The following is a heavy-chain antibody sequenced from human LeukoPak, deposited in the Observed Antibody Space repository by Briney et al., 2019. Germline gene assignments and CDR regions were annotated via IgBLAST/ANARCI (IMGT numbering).Heavy chain of an antibody. Sequence: GESLKISCKGSGYSFTSYWIGWVRQMPGKGLEWMGIIYPGDSDTRYSPSFQGQVTISADKSISTAYLQWSSLKASDTAMYCCARHLHYYGSGSYYEDYWGQGTLVTVSS. CDR1: GYSFTSYW. V-gene: IGHV5-51*01. D-gene: IGHD3-10*01. CDR2: IYPGDSDT. J-gene: IGHJ4*02. CDR3: ARHLHYYGSGSYYEDY.